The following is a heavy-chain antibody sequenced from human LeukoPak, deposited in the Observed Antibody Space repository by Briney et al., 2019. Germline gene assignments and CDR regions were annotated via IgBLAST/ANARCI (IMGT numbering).Heavy chain of an antibody. Sequence: PSETLSLTCTVSGGSVSNGIYYWSWIRQPPGKGLEWIGYIYYTGSTSYNASLKSRVTISVDTSKNQFSLKLKSVTTADTAVYYCARDSAYNWIGSWGQGILVTVSS. CDR1: GGSVSNGIYY. V-gene: IGHV4-61*01. CDR2: IYYTGST. J-gene: IGHJ5*01. CDR3: ARDSAYNWIGS. D-gene: IGHD6-25*01.